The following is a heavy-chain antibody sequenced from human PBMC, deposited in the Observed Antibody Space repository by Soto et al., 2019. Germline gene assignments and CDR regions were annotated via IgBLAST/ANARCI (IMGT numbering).Heavy chain of an antibody. CDR3: AKDRAFWFGEGGWFDP. CDR2: IGGSGGRT. CDR1: GFIFDSFA. J-gene: IGHJ5*02. D-gene: IGHD3-10*01. V-gene: IGHV3-23*04. Sequence: EVQLVESGGGLVQPGGSLRLSCAASGFIFDSFALSWVRQAPGKGLEWVSGIGGSGGRTYYADSVKGRFTISRDNSKNTLYLQMSSLSAEDTAIYYCAKDRAFWFGEGGWFDPRGQGTLVTVSS.